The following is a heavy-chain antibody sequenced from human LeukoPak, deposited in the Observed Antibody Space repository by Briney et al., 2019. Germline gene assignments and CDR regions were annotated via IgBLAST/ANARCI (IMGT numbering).Heavy chain of an antibody. D-gene: IGHD6-19*01. CDR1: GFTFSGFA. V-gene: IGHV3-23*01. CDR2: ISGSGGTT. Sequence: GGSLRLSCAASGFTFSGFAMSWVRQAPGKGLEWVSVISGSGGTTYYADAVKGRFTISRDNSKNTLYLQMNSLRAEDTAVYHCTREAVAVDYWGQGTLATASS. J-gene: IGHJ4*02. CDR3: TREAVAVDY.